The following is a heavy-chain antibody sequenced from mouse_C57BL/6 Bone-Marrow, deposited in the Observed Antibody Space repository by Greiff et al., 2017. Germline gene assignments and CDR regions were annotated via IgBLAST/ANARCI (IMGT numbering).Heavy chain of an antibody. CDR2: INPNNGGT. D-gene: IGHD2-3*01. CDR1: GYTFTDYN. CDR3: ARLGGWLLPFDY. V-gene: IGHV1-22*01. J-gene: IGHJ2*01. Sequence: VQLKESGPELVKPGASVKMSCKASGYTFTDYNMHWVKQSHGKSLEWIGYINPNNGGTSYNQKFKGKATLTVNKSSSTAYMELRSLTSEDSAVYYCARLGGWLLPFDYWGQGTTLTVSS.